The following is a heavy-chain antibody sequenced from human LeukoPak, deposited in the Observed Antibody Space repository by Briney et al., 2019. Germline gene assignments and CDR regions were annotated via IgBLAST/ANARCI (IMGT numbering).Heavy chain of an antibody. V-gene: IGHV3-23*01. J-gene: IGHJ4*02. CDR3: ARDSCSSTSCYETH. CDR2: INAGGGGT. D-gene: IGHD2-2*01. Sequence: GGSLRLSCAASGFTFTNYAMNWVRQAPGKGLEWVSFINAGGGGTDYADSVKGRFTISRDNSKMYLQMDNLRAEDTAVYYCARDSCSSTSCYETHWGQGTLVSVSS. CDR1: GFTFTNYA.